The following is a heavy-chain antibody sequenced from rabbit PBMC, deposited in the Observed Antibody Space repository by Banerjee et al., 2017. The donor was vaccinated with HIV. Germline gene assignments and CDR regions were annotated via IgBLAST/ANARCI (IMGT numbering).Heavy chain of an antibody. Sequence: QSLEESGGDLVKPGASLTLTCTASGFSFSSSYYMCWVRQAPGKGLEWIACIYTGSSGTTWYANWAKGRFTISKASTTTVTLQMTSLTAADTATYFCARSYVSSSGFKLWGQGTLVTVS. J-gene: IGHJ4*01. V-gene: IGHV1S40*01. CDR2: IYTGSSGTT. CDR3: ARSYVSSSGFKL. D-gene: IGHD1-1*01. CDR1: GFSFSSSYY.